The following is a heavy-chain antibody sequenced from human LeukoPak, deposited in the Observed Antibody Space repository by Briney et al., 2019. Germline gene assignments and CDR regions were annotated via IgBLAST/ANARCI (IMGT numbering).Heavy chain of an antibody. J-gene: IGHJ4*02. Sequence: ASVKVSCKASGYTFTGYYMHWVRQAPGQGLEWMGWINPNSGGTNYAQKFQGRVTMTRDTSISTAYMELSRLRSYDTAVYYCARMTRNTYYYDSSGPSGFDYWGQGTLVTVSS. CDR3: ARMTRNTYYYDSSGPSGFDY. V-gene: IGHV1-2*02. CDR1: GYTFTGYY. CDR2: INPNSGGT. D-gene: IGHD3-22*01.